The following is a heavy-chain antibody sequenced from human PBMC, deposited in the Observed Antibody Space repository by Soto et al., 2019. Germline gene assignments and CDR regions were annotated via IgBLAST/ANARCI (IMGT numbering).Heavy chain of an antibody. CDR3: ARAQGGYSGGYFDL. CDR1: GFTFSSYA. D-gene: IGHD5-18*01. V-gene: IGHV3-30-3*01. Sequence: QVQLVESGGGVVQPGRSLRLSCAASGFTFSSYAMHWVRQAPGKGLEWVAVISYDGSNKYYADSVKGRFTISRDNSKNPLYLQMNSLRAEDTAVYYCARAQGGYSGGYFDLWGRGTLVTVSS. CDR2: ISYDGSNK. J-gene: IGHJ2*01.